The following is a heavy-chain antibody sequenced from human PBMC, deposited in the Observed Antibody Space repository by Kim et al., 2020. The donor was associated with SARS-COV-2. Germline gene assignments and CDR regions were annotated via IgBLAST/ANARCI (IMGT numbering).Heavy chain of an antibody. D-gene: IGHD3-3*01. J-gene: IGHJ4*02. V-gene: IGHV3-33*01. Sequence: GGSLRLSCAASGFSFSSYGMHWVRQAPGKGLEGVAVIWYDGSNKYYADPVKGRFTISRDNSKNTLYLQMNSLRVEDTAVYYCARSTDFGVVPDYWGKG. CDR3: ARSTDFGVVPDY. CDR1: GFSFSSYG. CDR2: IWYDGSNK.